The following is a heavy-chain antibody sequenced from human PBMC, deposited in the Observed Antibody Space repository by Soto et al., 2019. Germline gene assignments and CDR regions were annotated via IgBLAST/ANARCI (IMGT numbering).Heavy chain of an antibody. J-gene: IGHJ4*02. V-gene: IGHV3-74*01. CDR1: GFTFSNYW. CDR2: INSDVTTI. D-gene: IGHD6-19*01. CDR3: ARAGWYRFDY. Sequence: EVQLVESGGGLVQPGGSLRLSCAASGFTFSNYWVHWVRQAPGKGLMWVSRINSDVTTINYADSVEGRFTISRDNAKNTLFLQMNSLRVEDTAVYYCARAGWYRFDYWGQGTLVTVSS.